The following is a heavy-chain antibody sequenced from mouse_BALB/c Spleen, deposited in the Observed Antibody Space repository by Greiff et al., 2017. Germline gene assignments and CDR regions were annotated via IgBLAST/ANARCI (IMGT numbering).Heavy chain of an antibody. CDR3: ARGGYGYVHWYFDV. V-gene: IGHV14-3*02. CDR2: IDPANGNT. D-gene: IGHD1-2*01. CDR1: GFNIKDTY. Sequence: VQLKESGAELVKPGASVKLSCTASGFNIKDTYMHWVKQRPEQGLEWIGRIDPANGNTKYDPKFQGKATITADTSSNTAYLQLSSLTSEDTAVYDCARGGYGYVHWYFDVWGAGTTVTVSS. J-gene: IGHJ1*01.